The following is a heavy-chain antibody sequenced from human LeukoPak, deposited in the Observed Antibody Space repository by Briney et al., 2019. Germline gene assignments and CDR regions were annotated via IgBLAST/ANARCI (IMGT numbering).Heavy chain of an antibody. Sequence: GGSLRLSCAASGFTFSSYSMNWVRQAPGKGLEWVSSISSSSRSISSSSSYIYYADSVKGRFTISRDNAKNSLYLQMNSLRAEDSAVYYCARDPIAAAASGGDSWAQGTLVTVSS. CDR1: GFTFSSYS. CDR2: ISSSSRSISSSSSYI. CDR3: ARDPIAAAASGGDS. V-gene: IGHV3-21*01. D-gene: IGHD6-13*01. J-gene: IGHJ4*02.